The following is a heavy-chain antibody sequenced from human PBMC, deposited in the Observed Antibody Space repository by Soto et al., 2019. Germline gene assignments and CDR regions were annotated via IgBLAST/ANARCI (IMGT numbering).Heavy chain of an antibody. Sequence: GGSLRLSCAASGFTFSNAWMSWVRQAPGKGLEWVGRIKSKTDGGTTDYAAPVKGRFTISRDDSKNTLYLQMNSLKTEDTAVNYCTAGDPLKIQLWLRDYYYYYMDVWGKGTTVTVSS. V-gene: IGHV3-15*01. J-gene: IGHJ6*03. CDR1: GFTFSNAW. CDR2: IKSKTDGGTT. CDR3: TAGDPLKIQLWLRDYYYYYMDV. D-gene: IGHD5-18*01.